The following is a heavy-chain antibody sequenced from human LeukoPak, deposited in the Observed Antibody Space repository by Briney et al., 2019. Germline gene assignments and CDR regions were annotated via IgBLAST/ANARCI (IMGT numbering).Heavy chain of an antibody. Sequence: ASVKVSCKASGGTFSIYAISWVRQAPGQGLEWMGWISAYNGNTNYAQKLQGRVTMTTDTSTSTAYMELRSLRSDDTAVYYCARDNIVVVPAAIEAYYYYYGMDVWGQGTTVTVSS. J-gene: IGHJ6*02. CDR1: GGTFSIYA. D-gene: IGHD2-2*01. V-gene: IGHV1-18*01. CDR3: ARDNIVVVPAAIEAYYYYYGMDV. CDR2: ISAYNGNT.